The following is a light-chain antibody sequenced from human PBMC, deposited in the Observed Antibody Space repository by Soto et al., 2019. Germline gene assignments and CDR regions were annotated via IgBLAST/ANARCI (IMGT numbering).Light chain of an antibody. CDR1: SSDVGGYKF. CDR3: CSYAGTSLV. V-gene: IGLV2-11*01. Sequence: ALTQPRSVSWSPGQSVTISCTGTSSDVGGYKFVSWYQQHPGTAPKLMIFDVSQRPSGVPDRFSGSKSGNTASLTISGLQAEDEADYYCCSYAGTSLVFGGGTKVTVL. CDR2: DVS. J-gene: IGLJ3*02.